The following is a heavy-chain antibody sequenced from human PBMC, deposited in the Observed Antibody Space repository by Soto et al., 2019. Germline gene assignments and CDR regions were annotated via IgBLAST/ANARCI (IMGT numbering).Heavy chain of an antibody. V-gene: IGHV1-2*02. Sequence: ASVKVSCKTSGDTFTGSSMHWVRQAPGQGLEWMGWVNLNSGDTNYAEKFRGRVTMTRDTSIITAYMELTRLKSDDTAVYYCARDLGGYDLYGPDTWGQGTLVTVSS. CDR3: ARDLGGYDLYGPDT. CDR1: GDTFTGSS. J-gene: IGHJ5*02. D-gene: IGHD5-12*01. CDR2: VNLNSGDT.